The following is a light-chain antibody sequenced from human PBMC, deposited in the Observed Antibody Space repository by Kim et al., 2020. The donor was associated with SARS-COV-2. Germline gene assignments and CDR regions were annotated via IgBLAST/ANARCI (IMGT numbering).Light chain of an antibody. CDR3: HQSSNLPHT. CDR1: IGSS. CDR2: YAS. Sequence: IGSSLHWYQQKPDQSPKLLIKYASQSISGVPSRFSGSGSGTDFTLIINSLETEDAATYYCHQSSNLPHTFGQGTKVDIK. J-gene: IGKJ1*01. V-gene: IGKV6-21*02.